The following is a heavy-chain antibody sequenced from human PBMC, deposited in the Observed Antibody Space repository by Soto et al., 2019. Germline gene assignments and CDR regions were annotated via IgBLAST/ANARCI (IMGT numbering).Heavy chain of an antibody. V-gene: IGHV4-34*01. D-gene: IGHD6-19*01. CDR1: GGSFSGYY. J-gene: IGHJ6*02. Sequence: SETLSLTCAVYGGSFSGYYWSWIRQPPGKGLEWIGEINHSGSTNYNPSLKSRVTISVDTSKNQFSLKLSSVTAADTAVYYCARDLEGSRLGDMDVWGQGTTVTVSS. CDR3: ARDLEGSRLGDMDV. CDR2: INHSGST.